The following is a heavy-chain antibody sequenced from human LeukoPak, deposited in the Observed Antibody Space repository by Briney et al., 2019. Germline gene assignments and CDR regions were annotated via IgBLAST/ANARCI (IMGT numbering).Heavy chain of an antibody. Sequence: SETLSLTCAVYGGSFSAYSWSWIRQPPGKGLEWIGYIYYSGSTYYNPSLKSRVTISVDTSKNQFSLKLSSVTAADTAVYYCARAEVEWLIDYWGQGTLVTVSS. CDR3: ARAEVEWLIDY. CDR2: IYYSGST. V-gene: IGHV4-30-4*07. D-gene: IGHD3-3*01. J-gene: IGHJ4*02. CDR1: GGSFSAYS.